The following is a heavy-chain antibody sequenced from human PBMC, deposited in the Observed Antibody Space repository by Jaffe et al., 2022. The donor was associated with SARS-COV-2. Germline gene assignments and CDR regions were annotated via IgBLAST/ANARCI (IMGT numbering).Heavy chain of an antibody. J-gene: IGHJ4*02. CDR1: GYSIGTGHY. Sequence: QVHLKESGPGQVKPSETLSLTCSVSGYSIGTGHYWAWIRQSPGKGLEWIGSIHYTGRTHYTPSLNSRLTISLDTPKNQYSLRLTSVDAADSAIYYCARDLMFNYYATSTYYAGLFDYWGEGTLVTVSS. CDR3: ARDLMFNYYATSTYYAGLFDY. CDR2: IHYTGRT. V-gene: IGHV4-38-2*02. D-gene: IGHD3-22*01.